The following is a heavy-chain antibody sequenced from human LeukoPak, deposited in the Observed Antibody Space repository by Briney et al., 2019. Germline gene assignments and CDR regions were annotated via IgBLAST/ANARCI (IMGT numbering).Heavy chain of an antibody. D-gene: IGHD3-22*01. V-gene: IGHV3-7*01. CDR1: GFIFSDYW. J-gene: IGHJ4*02. CDR2: IKEDGSEK. CDR3: ARGSTYYDSSGQVPFDY. Sequence: GGSLRLSCAASGFIFSDYWMSWVRQAPGKGLEWVANIKEDGSEKYYVDSVKGRFTISRDNAKKSLYLQMNSLRAEDTAVYYCARGSTYYDSSGQVPFDYWGQGTLVTVSS.